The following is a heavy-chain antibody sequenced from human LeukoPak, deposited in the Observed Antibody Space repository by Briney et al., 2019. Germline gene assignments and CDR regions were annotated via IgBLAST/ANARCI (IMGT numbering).Heavy chain of an antibody. D-gene: IGHD6-13*01. Sequence: ASVKVSCKASGYTFTSYDINWVRQATGQGLEWMGWMNPNSGNTGYAQKLQGRVTMTRNTSISTAYMELSSLRSEDTAVYYCARGRRQLGAGLYYYYYMDVWGKGTTVTVSS. V-gene: IGHV1-8*01. CDR1: GYTFTSYD. CDR3: ARGRRQLGAGLYYYYYMDV. J-gene: IGHJ6*03. CDR2: MNPNSGNT.